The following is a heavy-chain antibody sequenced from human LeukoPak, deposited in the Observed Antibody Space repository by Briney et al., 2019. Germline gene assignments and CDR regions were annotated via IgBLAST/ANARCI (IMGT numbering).Heavy chain of an antibody. D-gene: IGHD2-2*01. CDR3: ARSEDCGSSSCYWFGP. J-gene: IGHJ5*02. Sequence: PSETLSLTCAVYGGSFSGYYWSWIHQSPGKGLEWIGEINRPGITKYNPSLESRVTISLDTSKNQFSLRLTSATAADTAMYYCARSEDCGSSSCYWFGPWGRGTLVTVSS. V-gene: IGHV4-34*01. CDR1: GGSFSGYY. CDR2: INRPGIT.